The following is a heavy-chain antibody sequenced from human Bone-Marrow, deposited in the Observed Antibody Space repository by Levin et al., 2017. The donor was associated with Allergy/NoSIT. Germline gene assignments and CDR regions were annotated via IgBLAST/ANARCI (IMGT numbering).Heavy chain of an antibody. D-gene: IGHD4-23*01. Sequence: ASVKVSCQASGYTFTSYYIHWVRQAPGQGLEWMGIINPSDGSTTYAQKLQGRVTMTRDTSTGTVSMDLSSLRSEDTAFYYCAGDFNYGGNFDYWGQGTLVSVSS. CDR1: GYTFTSYY. J-gene: IGHJ4*02. V-gene: IGHV1-46*01. CDR2: INPSDGST. CDR3: AGDFNYGGNFDY.